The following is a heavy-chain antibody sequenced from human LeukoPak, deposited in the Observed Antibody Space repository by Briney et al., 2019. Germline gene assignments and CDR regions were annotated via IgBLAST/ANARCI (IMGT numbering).Heavy chain of an antibody. CDR2: INSDESST. J-gene: IGHJ4*02. D-gene: IGHD3-22*01. CDR3: ARTKGASDYFSPFDY. CDR1: GFTFSSYW. Sequence: GALRLSCAASGFTFSSYWMQWVRQAPGKGLVWVSRINSDESSTSYADSVKGRFTISRDNDKDTLYLQMNSLRAEDTAMYYCARTKGASDYFSPFDYWGQGTLVTVS. V-gene: IGHV3-74*01.